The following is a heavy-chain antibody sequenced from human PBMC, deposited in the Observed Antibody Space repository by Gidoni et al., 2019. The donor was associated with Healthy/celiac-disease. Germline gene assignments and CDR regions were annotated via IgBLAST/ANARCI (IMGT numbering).Heavy chain of an antibody. D-gene: IGHD6-19*01. J-gene: IGHJ6*02. CDR2: FCSSISYI. CDR1: GCTFSSYS. Sequence: EVQRVESGGGLGKHGGSRRLSCAASGCTFSSYSKKWVRQAPGKGLDWVSSFCSSISYIFYAASVKGRFPISRANAKNSLYLQMNSLRAEDTAVYYCARTKGGSGWPYTYYYYGMDVWGQGTTVTVSS. CDR3: ARTKGGSGWPYTYYYYGMDV. V-gene: IGHV3-21*01.